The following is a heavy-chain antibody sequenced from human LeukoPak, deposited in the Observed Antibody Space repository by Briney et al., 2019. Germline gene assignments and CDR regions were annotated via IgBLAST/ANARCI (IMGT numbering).Heavy chain of an antibody. J-gene: IGHJ4*02. CDR1: GFTFSSHG. D-gene: IGHD3-16*02. CDR3: ARESEYRFDY. CDR2: IWYDGSDK. V-gene: IGHV3-33*01. Sequence: GGSLRLSCAASGFTFSSHGMHWVRQAPGRGLEWVAVIWYDGSDKYYADSVKGRFTISRDNSKNTLYLQMNSLRAEDTAVYYCARESEYRFDYWGQGTLVTVSS.